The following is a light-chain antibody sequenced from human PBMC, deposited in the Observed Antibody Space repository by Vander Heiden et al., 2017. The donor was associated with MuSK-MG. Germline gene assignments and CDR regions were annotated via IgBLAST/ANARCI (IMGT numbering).Light chain of an antibody. CDR2: DKY. Sequence: SSELTQDPAVSVALGQTVRTTCLGDSLRGYYASWFQQKPGQAPLLVIYDKYKRPSGIPDRFSGSSSGNTASLTITGAQAEDEAEYYCNSRDSSGNQMVFGGGTKLTVL. CDR1: SLRGYY. CDR3: NSRDSSGNQMV. V-gene: IGLV3-19*01. J-gene: IGLJ2*01.